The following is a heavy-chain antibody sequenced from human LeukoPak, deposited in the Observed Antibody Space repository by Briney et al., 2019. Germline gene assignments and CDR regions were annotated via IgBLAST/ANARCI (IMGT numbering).Heavy chain of an antibody. J-gene: IGHJ3*02. Sequence: ASVKVSCKVSGYTLTELSMHWVRQAPGKGLEWMGGFDPEDGETIYAQKFQGRVTMTEDTSTDTAYMELSSLRSEDTAVYYCATLRGYGDYRDAFDIWGQGTMVTVSS. D-gene: IGHD4-17*01. CDR1: GYTLTELS. CDR2: FDPEDGET. V-gene: IGHV1-24*01. CDR3: ATLRGYGDYRDAFDI.